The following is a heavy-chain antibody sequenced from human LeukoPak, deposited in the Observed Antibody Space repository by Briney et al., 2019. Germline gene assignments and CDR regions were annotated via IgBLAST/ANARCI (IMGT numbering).Heavy chain of an antibody. V-gene: IGHV4-34*01. J-gene: IGHJ4*02. CDR1: GVPFSDYY. D-gene: IGHD3-10*01. CDR3: ARDAKYYYGSRTFFFFEY. CDR2: INHSGST. Sequence: SETLSLTCAVYGVPFSDYYWNWTPKPPGKALEWFVEINHSGSTYDNPSLKSRVTIAVDTSKNQFSLKLSSVTGADTAIYYCARDAKYYYGSRTFFFFEYWGQGTLLTVSS.